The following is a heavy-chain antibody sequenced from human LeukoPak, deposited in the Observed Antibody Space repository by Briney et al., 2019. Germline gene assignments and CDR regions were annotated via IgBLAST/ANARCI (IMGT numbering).Heavy chain of an antibody. V-gene: IGHV3-9*01. CDR2: ISWSSSYI. D-gene: IGHD6-13*01. Sequence: GRSLRLSGAASGFTFDDYAMHWVRQAPGKGLEWVSGISWSSSYIYYADSVKGRFTISRDNAKNSLYLQMNSLRAEDTAVYYCAIPAAGYYYYYMDVWGKGTTVTVSS. J-gene: IGHJ6*03. CDR3: AIPAAGYYYYYMDV. CDR1: GFTFDDYA.